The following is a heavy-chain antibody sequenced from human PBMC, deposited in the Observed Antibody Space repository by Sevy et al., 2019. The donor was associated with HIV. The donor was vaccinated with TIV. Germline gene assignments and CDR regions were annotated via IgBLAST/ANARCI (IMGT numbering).Heavy chain of an antibody. CDR2: IWYDGTNK. J-gene: IGHJ4*02. Sequence: GGSLRLSCAASGFSISGYGMHWVRQAPGKGLEWVAVIWYDGTNKEYEASVKGRFTISRDNSKNTLDLQMNSLRAEDTAVYYCAREDIRVAGIGYYFHSWGQGTLVTVSS. D-gene: IGHD6-19*01. CDR3: AREDIRVAGIGYYFHS. CDR1: GFSISGYG. V-gene: IGHV3-33*01.